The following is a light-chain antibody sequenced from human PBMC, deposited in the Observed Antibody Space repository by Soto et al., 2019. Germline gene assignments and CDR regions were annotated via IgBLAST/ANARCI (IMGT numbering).Light chain of an antibody. CDR1: QSVSSSY. CDR2: GVS. Sequence: EIVLTQSPGTLSLSPGKRATLSCRASQSVSSSYLAWYQQKPGQTPRLLIHGVSSRATGIPDRFSGSGSGTDFTLTISRLEPEDFAVYYCHHFGSLPETFGQGTNVE. CDR3: HHFGSLPET. V-gene: IGKV3-20*01. J-gene: IGKJ1*01.